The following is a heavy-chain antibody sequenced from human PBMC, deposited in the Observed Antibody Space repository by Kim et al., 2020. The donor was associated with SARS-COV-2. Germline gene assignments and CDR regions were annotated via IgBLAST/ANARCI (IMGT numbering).Heavy chain of an antibody. Sequence: GGSLRLSCAASGFFFTDNWMTWVRQAPGKGLEWVANIDRDGNEKHYLDSVKGRFAVSRDNAKNSFYLQMSSLRAEDTALYYCARGKAMDIWGQGTMVTVS. V-gene: IGHV3-7*01. CDR2: IDRDGNEK. CDR1: GFFFTDNW. J-gene: IGHJ3*02. CDR3: ARGKAMDI.